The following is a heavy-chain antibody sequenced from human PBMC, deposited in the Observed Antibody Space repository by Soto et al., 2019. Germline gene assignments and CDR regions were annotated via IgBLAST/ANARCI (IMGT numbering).Heavy chain of an antibody. J-gene: IGHJ4*02. CDR3: ARLNHYYEKAGDY. D-gene: IGHD3-22*01. CDR2: IDPSDSYT. CDR1: GYSFTSYW. V-gene: IGHV5-10-1*01. Sequence: EVQLVQSGAEVKKPGESLRISCKGSGYSFTSYWISWVRQMPGKGLEWMGRIDPSDSYTNYSPSFRGHVTISADKSIGTAYRQWSSLKASDTAMYFCARLNHYYEKAGDYWGQGTLVTVSS.